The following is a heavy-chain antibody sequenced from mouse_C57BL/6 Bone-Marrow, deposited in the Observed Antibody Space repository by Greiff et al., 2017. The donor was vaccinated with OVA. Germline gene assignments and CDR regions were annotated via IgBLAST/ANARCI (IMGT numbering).Heavy chain of an antibody. CDR2: SRNKANDYTT. J-gene: IGHJ4*01. D-gene: IGHD1-3*01. CDR3: ARDANYPYYYAMDY. Sequence: EVQLVESGGGLVQSGRSLRLSCATSGFTFSDFYMEWVRQAPGKGLEWIAASRNKANDYTTEYSASVQGRFIVSRDTSQSILYLQMNALRAEDTAIYYCARDANYPYYYAMDYWGQGTSVTVSS. CDR1: GFTFSDFY. V-gene: IGHV7-1*01.